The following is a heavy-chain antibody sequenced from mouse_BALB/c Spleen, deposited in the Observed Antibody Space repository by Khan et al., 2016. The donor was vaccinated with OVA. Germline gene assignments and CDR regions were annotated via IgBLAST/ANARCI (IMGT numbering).Heavy chain of an antibody. CDR1: GYTFSTYW. Sequence: QVQLQQSGAELMKPGASVKISCKASGYTFSTYWIEWVKQRPEHGLEWIGEILPRSGSTNYNDNFKGKATFTADTSSNIASMQLSSLTSEDSADSYCSSTARAYYYAMDYWGQGTSVTVSS. CDR3: SSTARAYYYAMDY. D-gene: IGHD3-1*01. CDR2: ILPRSGST. J-gene: IGHJ4*01. V-gene: IGHV1-9*01.